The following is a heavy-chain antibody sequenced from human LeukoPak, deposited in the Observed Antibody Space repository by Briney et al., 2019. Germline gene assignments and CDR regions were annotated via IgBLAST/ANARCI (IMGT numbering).Heavy chain of an antibody. V-gene: IGHV3-7*01. CDR2: IKQDGSEK. D-gene: IGHD4-17*01. J-gene: IGHJ3*01. CDR1: GFTFSSYA. Sequence: GGFLRLSCAASGFTFSSYAMSWVRQAPGKGLEWVANIKQDGSEKFYVDSVKGRFTISRDNVKNSLYLQVNSLRVEDTAVYYCARGDFNDNGDYVDAFDVWGQGTMVTVSS. CDR3: ARGDFNDNGDYVDAFDV.